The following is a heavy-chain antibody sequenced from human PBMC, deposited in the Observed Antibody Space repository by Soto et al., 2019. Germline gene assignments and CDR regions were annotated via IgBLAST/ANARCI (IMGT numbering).Heavy chain of an antibody. CDR3: ARYHEYYYYGMDV. J-gene: IGHJ6*02. CDR2: IDPSDSYT. CDR1: GYSFTSYW. D-gene: IGHD2-2*01. Sequence: GESLKISCKGSGYSFTSYWISWVRQMPGKGLEWMGRIDPSDSYTNYSPSFQGHVTISADESISTAYLQWSSLKASDTAMYYCARYHEYYYYGMDVWGQGTRVTVSS. V-gene: IGHV5-10-1*01.